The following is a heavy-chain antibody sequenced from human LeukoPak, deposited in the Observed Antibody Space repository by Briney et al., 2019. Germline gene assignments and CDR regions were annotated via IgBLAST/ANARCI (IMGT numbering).Heavy chain of an antibody. J-gene: IGHJ2*01. D-gene: IGHD2-2*01. Sequence: SETLSLTCTVSGGSISPHYWNWIRQPPGKGLEWIGYISYSGSTNYNPSLKSRVTMSIDTSKKHFSLNLNSVTAADTAVYYCARDRNYCSSTSCYPYWYFDLWGRGTLVTVSS. CDR2: ISYSGST. CDR1: GGSISPHY. V-gene: IGHV4-59*11. CDR3: ARDRNYCSSTSCYPYWYFDL.